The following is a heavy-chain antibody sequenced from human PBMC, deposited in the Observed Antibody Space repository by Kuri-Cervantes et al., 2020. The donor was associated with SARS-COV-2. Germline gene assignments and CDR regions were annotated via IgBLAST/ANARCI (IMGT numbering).Heavy chain of an antibody. Sequence: SVKVSCKASGGTFSSYAISWVRQAPGQGLEWMGGIIPIFGTANYAQKFQGRVTITADKSTSTAYMELSSPRSEDTAVYYCARGILVGAPRGYYFDYWGQGTLVTVSS. J-gene: IGHJ4*02. CDR1: GGTFSSYA. CDR2: IIPIFGTA. V-gene: IGHV1-69*06. CDR3: ARGILVGAPRGYYFDY. D-gene: IGHD1-26*01.